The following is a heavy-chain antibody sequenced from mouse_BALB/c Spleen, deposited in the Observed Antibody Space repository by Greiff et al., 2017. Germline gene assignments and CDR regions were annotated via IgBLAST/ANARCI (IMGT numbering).Heavy chain of an antibody. Sequence: QVQLQHSGAELMKPGASVKISCKATGYTFSSYWIEWVKQRPGHGLECIGEILPGSGSTNYNEKFKGKATFTADTSSNTAYMQLSSLTSEDSAVYYCARGVITTVVASYRDYWGQGTTLTVSS. V-gene: IGHV1-9*01. D-gene: IGHD1-1*01. J-gene: IGHJ2*01. CDR2: ILPGSGST. CDR1: GYTFSSYW. CDR3: ARGVITTVVASYRDY.